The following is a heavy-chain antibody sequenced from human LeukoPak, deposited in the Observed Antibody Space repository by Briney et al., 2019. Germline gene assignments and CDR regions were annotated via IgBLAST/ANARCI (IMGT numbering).Heavy chain of an antibody. CDR1: GFTFSDYW. CDR3: AKDKSGGWELLRDHDAFDI. V-gene: IGHV3-23*01. J-gene: IGHJ3*02. Sequence: GGSLRLSCVASGFTFSDYWMHWVRQAPGKGLEWVSSISGSGASTYYADSVKGRFTISRDNSKNTLYLQMNSLRAEDTALYYCAKDKSGGWELLRDHDAFDIWGQGTMVTVSS. D-gene: IGHD1-26*01. CDR2: ISGSGAST.